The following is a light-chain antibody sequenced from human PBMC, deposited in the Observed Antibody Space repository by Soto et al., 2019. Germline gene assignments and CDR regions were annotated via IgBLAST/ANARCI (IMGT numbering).Light chain of an antibody. CDR3: KSYTSSRTLV. Sequence: SVLTQPASVSGSPGQSITISCTGTNSDVGGYNYVSWYQQHPGKAPKLIIYEVSNRPSGVSNRFSGSKSGNTASLIIYGLQTEDEANYYCKSYTSSRTLVFGTGTKVTVL. J-gene: IGLJ1*01. CDR2: EVS. V-gene: IGLV2-14*01. CDR1: NSDVGGYNY.